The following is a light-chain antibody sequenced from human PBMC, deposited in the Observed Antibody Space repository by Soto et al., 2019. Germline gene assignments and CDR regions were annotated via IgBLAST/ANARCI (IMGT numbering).Light chain of an antibody. Sequence: QSALNQPPSASGSPGQSVTISCTGTSSDVGGYNYVSWYQQHPGKAPKLMIYEVSKRPSGVPDRFSGSKSGNTASLTVSGLQADDEADYYCSSYAGSNNLVFGGGTKLTVL. V-gene: IGLV2-8*01. CDR3: SSYAGSNNLV. CDR2: EVS. CDR1: SSDVGGYNY. J-gene: IGLJ2*01.